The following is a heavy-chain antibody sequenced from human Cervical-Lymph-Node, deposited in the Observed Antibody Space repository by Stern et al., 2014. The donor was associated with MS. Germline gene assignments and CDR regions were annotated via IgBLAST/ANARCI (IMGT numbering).Heavy chain of an antibody. CDR1: GFTFSSYG. V-gene: IGHV3-33*01. CDR2: IWYDGSNK. CDR3: ARDRYDSSGYYDSPLAY. D-gene: IGHD3-22*01. Sequence: VQLVESGGGVVQPGRSLRLSCAASGFTFSSYGMHWVRKAPGKGLEWVAVIWYDGSNKYYADSVKGRFTISRDNSKNTLYLQMNSLRAEDTAVYYCARDRYDSSGYYDSPLAYWGQGTLVTVSS. J-gene: IGHJ4*02.